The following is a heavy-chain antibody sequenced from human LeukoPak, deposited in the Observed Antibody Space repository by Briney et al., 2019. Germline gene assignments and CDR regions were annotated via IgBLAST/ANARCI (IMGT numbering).Heavy chain of an antibody. J-gene: IGHJ4*02. CDR3: TRETPSRYFDY. D-gene: IGHD4-23*01. CDR1: GFTVSSNY. CDR2: IYSGGST. Sequence: EGSLRLSCAASGFTVSSNYMSWVRQAPGKGLEWVSVIYSGGSTYYADSVKGRFTISRDNSKNTLYLQMNSLRAEDTAVYYCTRETPSRYFDYWGQGTLVTVSS. V-gene: IGHV3-53*01.